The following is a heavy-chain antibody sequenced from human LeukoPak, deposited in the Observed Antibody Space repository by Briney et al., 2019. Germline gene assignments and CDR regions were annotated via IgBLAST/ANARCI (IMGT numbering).Heavy chain of an antibody. V-gene: IGHV2-5*02. J-gene: IGHJ5*02. CDR2: IYWDDDK. CDR1: GFSLSTSGVG. D-gene: IGHD6-13*01. Sequence: SGPTLVKPPQTLTLTCTFSGFSLSTSGVGVGWIRQPPGKALEWLALIYWDDDKRYSPSLKSRLTITKDTSKNQVVLTMTNMDPVDTATYYCAHRRNRKQLWYSWFDPWGQGTLVTVSS. CDR3: AHRRNRKQLWYSWFDP.